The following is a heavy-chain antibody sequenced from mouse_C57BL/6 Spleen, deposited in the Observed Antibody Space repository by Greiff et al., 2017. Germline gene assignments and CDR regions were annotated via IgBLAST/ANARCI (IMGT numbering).Heavy chain of an antibody. CDR3: ARSPITPYFDY. J-gene: IGHJ2*01. CDR2: IRNKANGYTT. D-gene: IGHD1-2*01. V-gene: IGHV7-3*01. Sequence: EVQLVESGGGLVQPGGSLSLSCAASGFTFTDYYMSWVRQPPGKALEWLGFIRNKANGYTTEYSASVKGRFTISRDNSQSILYLQMNALRAEDSATYYCARSPITPYFDYWGQGTTLTVSS. CDR1: GFTFTDYY.